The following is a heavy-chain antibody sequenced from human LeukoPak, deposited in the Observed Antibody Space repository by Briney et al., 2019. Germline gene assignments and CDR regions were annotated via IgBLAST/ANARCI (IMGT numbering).Heavy chain of an antibody. D-gene: IGHD3-10*01. V-gene: IGHV4-59*08. Sequence: PSETLSLTCTVSGDSINNFYWTWIRQPPGKGLECIGYIYYSGSTNYNPSLKSRVTISVDTSKNQFSLKLSSVTAADTAVYYCARSLWFGELLAFDYWGQGTLVTVSS. J-gene: IGHJ4*02. CDR1: GDSINNFY. CDR2: IYYSGST. CDR3: ARSLWFGELLAFDY.